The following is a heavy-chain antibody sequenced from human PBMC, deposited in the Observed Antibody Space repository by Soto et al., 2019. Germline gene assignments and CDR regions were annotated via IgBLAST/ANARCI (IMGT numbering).Heavy chain of an antibody. V-gene: IGHV3-30*18. CDR2: ISSHGSNK. D-gene: IGHD5-18*01. Sequence: QVQLVESGGGVVQPGKSLRLSCAASGFSFDTYGMHWVRQAPGKGLEWVAVISSHGSNKYYADSVKGRFTISRDDSKNTVFLQMNSLRTEDTDLYYCAKDPGWRDSFGWAFDYWGQGTLVTVSS. CDR3: AKDPGWRDSFGWAFDY. CDR1: GFSFDTYG. J-gene: IGHJ4*02.